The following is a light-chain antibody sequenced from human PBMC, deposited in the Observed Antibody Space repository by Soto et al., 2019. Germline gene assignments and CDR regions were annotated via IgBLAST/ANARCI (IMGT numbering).Light chain of an antibody. CDR2: AAS. Sequence: DIQLTQSPSFLSASVGDRVTITCRASQAIDTYLAWYQQKPGKAPKLLSYAASLLQSGVPSRFSGSGSGTEVTLTINSLQPEDFARYYGQQRNSFPFICGQGTRLEIK. V-gene: IGKV1-9*01. J-gene: IGKJ5*01. CDR1: QAIDTY. CDR3: QQRNSFPFI.